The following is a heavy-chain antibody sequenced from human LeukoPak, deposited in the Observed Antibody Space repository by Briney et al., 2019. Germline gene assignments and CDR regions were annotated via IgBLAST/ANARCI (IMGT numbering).Heavy chain of an antibody. CDR2: TYYRSKWYN. D-gene: IGHD7-27*01. Sequence: SQTLSLTCALSGDSVSSNSAAWNCIRQSPSSGLEWLGRTYYRSKWYNDYAVSVKSRITFNPDTSRNHFSLQLNSMTPEDTAVYYCARSLAGPLDYWGQGTLVTVSS. J-gene: IGHJ4*02. CDR3: ARSLAGPLDY. V-gene: IGHV6-1*01. CDR1: GDSVSSNSAA.